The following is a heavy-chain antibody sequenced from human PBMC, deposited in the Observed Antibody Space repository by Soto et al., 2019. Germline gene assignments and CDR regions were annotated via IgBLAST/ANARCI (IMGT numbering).Heavy chain of an antibody. V-gene: IGHV1-18*01. CDR2: ISAYNGNT. CDR3: ARHHRGGTEAVAI. Sequence: QVQLVQSGAEVKKPGASVKVSCKASGYTFTSFGISWVRRAPGQGLEWMGWISAYNGNTKYAENLHGRVTMTTDTSTSTAYMELRSLRSDDTAVYYRARHHRGGTEAVAIWGQGTMATVSS. CDR1: GYTFTSFG. D-gene: IGHD2-15*01. J-gene: IGHJ3*02.